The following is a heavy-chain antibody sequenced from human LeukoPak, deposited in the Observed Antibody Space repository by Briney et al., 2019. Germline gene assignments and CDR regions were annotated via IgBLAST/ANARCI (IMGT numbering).Heavy chain of an antibody. D-gene: IGHD4-17*01. CDR3: ARGYGDYEPFDY. CDR2: IYYSGST. J-gene: IGHJ4*02. CDR1: GGSISSSSYY. V-gene: IGHV4-39*07. Sequence: PSETLSLTCTVSGGSISSSSYYWGWIRQPPGKGLEWIGSIYYSGSTYYNPSLKSRVTISVDTSKNQFSLKLSSVTAADTAVYYCARGYGDYEPFDYWGQGTLVTVSS.